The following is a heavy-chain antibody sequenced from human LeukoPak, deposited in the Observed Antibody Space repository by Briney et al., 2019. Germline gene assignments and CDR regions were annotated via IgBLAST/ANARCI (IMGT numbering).Heavy chain of an antibody. Sequence: SETLSLTCTVSGGSISSASYYWSWIRQPAGKGLEWIGRIYTSGSTNYNPSLKSRVTMSVDTSKNQFSLKLSSATAADTAVYYCAREEGGYSGYDSYYFDYWGQGTLVTVSS. V-gene: IGHV4-61*02. D-gene: IGHD5-12*01. CDR2: IYTSGST. CDR1: GGSISSASYY. CDR3: AREEGGYSGYDSYYFDY. J-gene: IGHJ4*02.